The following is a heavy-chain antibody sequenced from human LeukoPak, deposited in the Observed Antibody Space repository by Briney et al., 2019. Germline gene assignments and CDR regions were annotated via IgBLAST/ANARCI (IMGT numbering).Heavy chain of an antibody. CDR1: GFTFSSYW. D-gene: IGHD5-18*01. V-gene: IGHV3-7*03. J-gene: IGHJ4*02. Sequence: GGSLRLSCAASGFTFSSYWMSWVRQAPGKGLEWVATIRQDGSQKYYVDSVKGRFTISRDNAKNSLYLQMNNLRGEDTALYYCSKAGDTNYYRYGDYWGQGTLVTVSS. CDR2: IRQDGSQK. CDR3: SKAGDTNYYRYGDY.